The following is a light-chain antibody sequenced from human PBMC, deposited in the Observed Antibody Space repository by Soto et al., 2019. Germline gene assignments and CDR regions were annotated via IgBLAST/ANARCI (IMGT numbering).Light chain of an antibody. J-gene: IGKJ1*01. CDR1: QSVYSS. Sequence: ETVMTQSPATLSVSPGERATLSCRASQSVYSSLAWYQQKPGQAPRLLIYGASTRATGIPARFSGSGSGTEFTLAISSLQPDDLATYYCQEYETFSPWTFGQGTKVDIK. CDR2: GAS. CDR3: QEYETFSPWT. V-gene: IGKV3-15*01.